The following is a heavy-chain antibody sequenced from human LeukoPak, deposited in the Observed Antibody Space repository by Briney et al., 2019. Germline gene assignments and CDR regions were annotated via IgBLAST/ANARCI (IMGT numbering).Heavy chain of an antibody. CDR3: ARKVIAVAEPFDP. Sequence: SETLSLTCTVSGYSISSGYYWGWIRQPPGKGLEWIGSIYHSGSTYYNPSLKSRVTISVDTSKNQFSLKLSSVTAADTAVYYCARKVIAVAEPFDPWGQGTLVTVSS. D-gene: IGHD6-19*01. CDR2: IYHSGST. J-gene: IGHJ5*02. CDR1: GYSISSGYY. V-gene: IGHV4-38-2*02.